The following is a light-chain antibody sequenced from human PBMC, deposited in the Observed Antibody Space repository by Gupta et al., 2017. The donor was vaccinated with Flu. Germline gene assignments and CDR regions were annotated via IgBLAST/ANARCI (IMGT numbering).Light chain of an antibody. Sequence: GLLSLSPGERATLSCRASQTVSSRSLAWYQQKLGQAPSLLIYGASSRATGIPDRFSGSGSGTDFTLTISRLEPEDFAVYYCQQYGGSPGTFGQGTKVEIK. J-gene: IGKJ1*01. CDR2: GAS. CDR1: QTVSSRS. V-gene: IGKV3-20*01. CDR3: QQYGGSPGT.